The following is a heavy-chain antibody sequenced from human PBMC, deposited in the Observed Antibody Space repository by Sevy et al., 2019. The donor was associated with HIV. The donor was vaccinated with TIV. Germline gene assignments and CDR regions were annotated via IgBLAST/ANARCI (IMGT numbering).Heavy chain of an antibody. V-gene: IGHV3-66*02. CDR2: TFIAGRT. CDR1: GFTVNTNY. Sequence: GGSLRLSCAASGFTVNTNYMTWVHQSPGKGLEWVSLTFIAGRTYYADSVKGRFTISSDNSRNTVYLSMNSLRLEDTGVYYCERETKAVAFSWYYYYMDVWGKGTTVTVSS. J-gene: IGHJ6*03. D-gene: IGHD6-19*01. CDR3: ERETKAVAFSWYYYYMDV.